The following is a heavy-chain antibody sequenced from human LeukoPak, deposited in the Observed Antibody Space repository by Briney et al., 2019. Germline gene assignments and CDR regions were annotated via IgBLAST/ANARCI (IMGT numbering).Heavy chain of an antibody. J-gene: IGHJ4*02. V-gene: IGHV1-69*17. CDR2: IIPIFGIA. CDR3: ARDGYYYDSSGYSDY. Sequence: ASVKVSCKASGGTFISYAISWVRQAPGQGLEWMGRIIPIFGIANYAQKFQGRVTITPDKSTSTAYMELSSLRSEDTAVYYCARDGYYYDSSGYSDYWGQGTLVTVSS. CDR1: GGTFISYA. D-gene: IGHD3-22*01.